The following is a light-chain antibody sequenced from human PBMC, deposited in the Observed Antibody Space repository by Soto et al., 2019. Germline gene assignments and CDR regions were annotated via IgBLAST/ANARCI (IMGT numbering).Light chain of an antibody. CDR3: LQYNNWPQT. Sequence: EIVMTQAPATLSVSPGERATLSCRASQSVSSSLAWYQQKHGQAPRLVIYGASTRATGIPARFSGSGSGTEFTLTISSLQSEDFAVYYCLQYNNWPQTFGQGTKVEIK. J-gene: IGKJ1*01. CDR2: GAS. CDR1: QSVSSS. V-gene: IGKV3-15*01.